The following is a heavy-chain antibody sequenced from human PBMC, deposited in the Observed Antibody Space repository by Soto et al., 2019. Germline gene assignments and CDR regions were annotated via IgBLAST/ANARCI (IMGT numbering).Heavy chain of an antibody. CDR1: GFNVGAFA. V-gene: IGHV3-23*01. J-gene: IGHJ4*02. D-gene: IGHD1-20*01. Sequence: EVQLLESGGDLVQPGGSLRLSCAASGFNVGAFAVNWVRQAPGKGLEWVSGISVSDAFIYYADSVRGRFSISRDASENILYLQMNSLRVDDTALYSCTSETVAGITGLDYWGPGTLVTVSS. CDR3: TSETVAGITGLDY. CDR2: ISVSDAFI.